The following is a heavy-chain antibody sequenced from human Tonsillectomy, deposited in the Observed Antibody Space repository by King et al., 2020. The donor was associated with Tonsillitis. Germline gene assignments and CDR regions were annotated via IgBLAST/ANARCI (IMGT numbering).Heavy chain of an antibody. Sequence: VQLVESGAEVKKPGASVKVSCKASGYIFIGYYMHWVRQAPGQGLEWMGLINPNSGGTNYAQKFRGRATMSRDTSLNTASIELGSLRSDDTAIYFCARATQGMAAAFDSWGQGALVTVSS. CDR2: INPNSGGT. J-gene: IGHJ4*02. CDR1: GYIFIGYY. D-gene: IGHD6-13*01. V-gene: IGHV1-2*02. CDR3: ARATQGMAAAFDS.